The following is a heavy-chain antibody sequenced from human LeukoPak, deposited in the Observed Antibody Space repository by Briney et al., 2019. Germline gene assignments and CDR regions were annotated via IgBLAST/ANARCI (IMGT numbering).Heavy chain of an antibody. D-gene: IGHD3-3*01. CDR1: GGSFSGYY. CDR3: ARGRSGYDFWSGYYNWFDP. CDR2: INHSGST. Sequence: SETLSLTCAVYGGSFSGYYWSWIRQSPGKGLEWIGEINHSGSTNYNPSLKSRVTISVDTSKNQFSLKLSSVTAADTAVYYCARGRSGYDFWSGYYNWFDPWGQGTLITVSS. V-gene: IGHV4-34*01. J-gene: IGHJ5*02.